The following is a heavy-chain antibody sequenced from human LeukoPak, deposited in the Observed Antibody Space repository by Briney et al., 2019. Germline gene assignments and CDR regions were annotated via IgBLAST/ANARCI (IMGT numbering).Heavy chain of an antibody. CDR1: GVTFRSFV. D-gene: IGHD3-10*01. CDR3: SKDRPEEYYASGSYFDY. J-gene: IGHJ4*02. Sequence: PGGSLRLSCAASGVTFRSFVMHWVRQAPGKGREWVGAISYEDGSNKYYEDSVKGRFTISRDNSKYTVYLEMNSLRVEDTAMYYCSKDRPEEYYASGSYFDYWGQGTLVTVSS. CDR2: ISYEDGSNK. V-gene: IGHV3-30*04.